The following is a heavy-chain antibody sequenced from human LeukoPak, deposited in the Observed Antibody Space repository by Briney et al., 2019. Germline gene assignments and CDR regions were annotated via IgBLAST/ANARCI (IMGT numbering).Heavy chain of an antibody. Sequence: PSETLSLTCTVSGGSISSSSYYWGWIRQPPGKGLEWIVSIYYSGSTYYNPFLKSRVTISVDTSKNQFSLKLSSVTAADTAVYYCASPHPRPPPFDYWGQGTLVTVSS. J-gene: IGHJ4*02. CDR3: ASPHPRPPPFDY. CDR2: IYYSGST. V-gene: IGHV4-39*01. CDR1: GGSISSSSYY.